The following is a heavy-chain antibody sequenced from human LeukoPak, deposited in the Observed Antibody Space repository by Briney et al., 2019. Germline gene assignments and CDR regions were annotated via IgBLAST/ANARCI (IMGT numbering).Heavy chain of an antibody. V-gene: IGHV3-30*02. CDR3: AKNQNDYGDQDAFDI. J-gene: IGHJ3*02. CDR1: GFTFSNYN. Sequence: GGSLRLSCAATGFTFSNYNMNWVRQAPGKGLEWVAFRRYDGSNKYYADSVKGRFTISRDNSKNTVYLQMNRLRVEDTALYYCAKNQNDYGDQDAFDIWGQGTMVTVSS. D-gene: IGHD4-17*01. CDR2: RRYDGSNK.